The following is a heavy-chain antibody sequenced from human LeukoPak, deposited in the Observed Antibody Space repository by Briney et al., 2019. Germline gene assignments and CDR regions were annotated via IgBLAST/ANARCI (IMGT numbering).Heavy chain of an antibody. CDR1: GFTFSSYW. Sequence: GGSLRLSCAASGFTFSSYWMHWVRQAPGKGLVWVSRINSDGSSTSYADSVKGRFTISRDNAKNTLYLQMNSLRAEDTAVYNCAREGGYDCSSTSCYPDHWGQGTLVTVSS. J-gene: IGHJ4*02. CDR2: INSDGSST. V-gene: IGHV3-74*01. CDR3: AREGGYDCSSTSCYPDH. D-gene: IGHD2-2*01.